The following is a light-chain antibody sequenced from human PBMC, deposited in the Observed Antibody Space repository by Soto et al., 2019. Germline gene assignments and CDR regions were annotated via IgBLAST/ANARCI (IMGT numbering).Light chain of an antibody. CDR3: QSYDSSLSGYV. J-gene: IGLJ1*01. V-gene: IGLV1-40*01. Sequence: QAVVAQPPSVSGAPGQRVTMSCTGSSSNTGAGYDVHWYQQLPGTAPKLLIYGNSNRPSGVPDRFSGSKSGTSASLAITGLQAEDEADYYCQSYDSSLSGYVFGTGTQLTVL. CDR1: SSNTGAGYD. CDR2: GNS.